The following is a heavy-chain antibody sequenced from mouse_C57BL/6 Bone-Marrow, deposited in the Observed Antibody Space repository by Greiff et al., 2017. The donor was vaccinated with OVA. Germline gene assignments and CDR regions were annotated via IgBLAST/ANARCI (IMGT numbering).Heavy chain of an antibody. CDR3: ASEDYGSSFDY. D-gene: IGHD1-1*01. V-gene: IGHV1-72*01. Sequence: QVQLQQPGAELVKPGASVKLSCKASGYTFTSYWMHWVKQRPGRGLEWIGRIDPNSGGTKYNEKFKSQATLTVDKPSSTAYMHLSSLTSEDSAVYYCASEDYGSSFDYWGQGTTLTVSS. CDR2: IDPNSGGT. J-gene: IGHJ2*01. CDR1: GYTFTSYW.